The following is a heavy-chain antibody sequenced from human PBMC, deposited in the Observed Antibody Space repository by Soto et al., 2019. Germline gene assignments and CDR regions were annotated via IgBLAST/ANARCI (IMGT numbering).Heavy chain of an antibody. CDR3: AKGTHDYRDYGGDY. Sequence: EVQLLESGGDLVQPGGSLRLSCAASGFTFSTYAMSWVRLPPGKGLEWVSTISGSGDRTNYADSVKGRFTVSRDNSKNTLYLQMNSLRAEDTAVYFCAKGTHDYRDYGGDYWGQGTLVTVSS. J-gene: IGHJ4*02. CDR1: GFTFSTYA. D-gene: IGHD4-17*01. V-gene: IGHV3-23*01. CDR2: ISGSGDRT.